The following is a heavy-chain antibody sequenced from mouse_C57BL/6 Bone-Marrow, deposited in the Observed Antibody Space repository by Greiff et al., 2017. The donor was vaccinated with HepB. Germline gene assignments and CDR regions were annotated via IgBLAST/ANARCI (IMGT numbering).Heavy chain of an antibody. CDR3: ARSGSNYPFYAMDY. D-gene: IGHD2-5*01. V-gene: IGHV1-47*01. CDR2: FHPYNDDT. CDR1: GYTFTTYP. J-gene: IGHJ4*01. Sequence: VKLQESGAELVKPGASVKMSCKASGYTFTTYPIEWMKQNHGKSLEWIGNFHPYNDDTKYNEKFKGKATLTVEKSSSTVYLELSRLTSDDSAVYYCARSGSNYPFYAMDYWGQGTSVTVSS.